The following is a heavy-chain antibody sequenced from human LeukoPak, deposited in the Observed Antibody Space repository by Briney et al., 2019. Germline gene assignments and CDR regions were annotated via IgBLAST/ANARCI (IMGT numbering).Heavy chain of an antibody. V-gene: IGHV4-59*01. CDR1: GGSISSYY. D-gene: IGHD1-26*01. CDR2: IYYSGST. CDR3: ARGVRGTRRGYYFDH. Sequence: SETLSLTCTVSGGSISSYYWSWIRQPPGKGLEWIGYIYYSGSTNYNPSLKSRVTISVDTSKNQFSLKLSSVTAADTAVYYCARGVRGTRRGYYFDHWGQGTLVTVSS. J-gene: IGHJ4*02.